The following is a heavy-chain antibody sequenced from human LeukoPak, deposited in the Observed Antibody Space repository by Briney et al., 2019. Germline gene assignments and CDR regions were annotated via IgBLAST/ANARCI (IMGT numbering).Heavy chain of an antibody. CDR3: ARGPITMIVVA. J-gene: IGHJ5*02. CDR2: IYYSGST. Sequence: PSETLSLTCTVSGGSISSYYWSWIRQPPGKGLEWIGYIYYSGSTNYNPSLKSRVTISVDTSKNQFSLKLSSVTAADTAVYYCARGPITMIVVAWGQGTLVTVSS. V-gene: IGHV4-59*01. D-gene: IGHD3-22*01. CDR1: GGSISSYY.